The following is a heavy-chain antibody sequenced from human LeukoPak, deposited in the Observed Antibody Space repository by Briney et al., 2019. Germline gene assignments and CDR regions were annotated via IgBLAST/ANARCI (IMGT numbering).Heavy chain of an antibody. Sequence: PGGSLRLSCAASGFTFSDYYMSWIRQAPGKGLEWVSYISSSGSTIYYADSVKGRFTISRDNAKNSLYLQMNSLRAEETAVYYCARVPAALNWFDPWGQGTLVTVSS. J-gene: IGHJ5*02. CDR1: GFTFSDYY. V-gene: IGHV3-11*01. CDR3: ARVPAALNWFDP. CDR2: ISSSGSTI.